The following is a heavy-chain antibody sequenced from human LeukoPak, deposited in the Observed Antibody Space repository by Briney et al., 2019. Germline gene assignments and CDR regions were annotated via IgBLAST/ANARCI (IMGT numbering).Heavy chain of an antibody. V-gene: IGHV3-74*01. Sequence: GGSLRLSCAASGFTFSNYWMHWVRQAPGKGLVWVSRINSDGSSTSYADSVKGRFTISRDSAKNTLYMQMNSLRAEDTAVYYCASTPGGSSSRYWGQGTLVTVSS. J-gene: IGHJ4*02. D-gene: IGHD6-13*01. CDR3: ASTPGGSSSRY. CDR2: INSDGSST. CDR1: GFTFSNYW.